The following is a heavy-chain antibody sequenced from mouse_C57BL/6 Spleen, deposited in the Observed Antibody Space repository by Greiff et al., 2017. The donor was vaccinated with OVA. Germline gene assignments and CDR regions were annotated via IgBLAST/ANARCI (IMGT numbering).Heavy chain of an antibody. D-gene: IGHD1-1*01. V-gene: IGHV3-6*01. CDR2: ISYDGSN. CDR1: GYSITSGYY. J-gene: IGHJ4*01. CDR3: AREHYGSSSYAMDY. Sequence: ESGPGLVKPSQSLSLTCSVTGYSITSGYYWHWIRQFPGNKLEWMGYISYDGSNNYNPSLKNRISITRDTSKNQFFLKLNSVTTEDTATYYCAREHYGSSSYAMDYWGQGTSVTVSS.